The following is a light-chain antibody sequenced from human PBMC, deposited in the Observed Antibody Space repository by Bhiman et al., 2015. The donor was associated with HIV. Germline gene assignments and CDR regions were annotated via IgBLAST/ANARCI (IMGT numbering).Light chain of an antibody. Sequence: QSALTQPASVSGSPGQSITISCTGTSSDVGDYNFVSWYQQHPGKVPKLMIYDVSKRPSGVSNRFSGSKSGNTASLTISGLQAEDEADYYCSSYTSSSTIYVFGTGTKVTVL. V-gene: IGLV2-14*03. J-gene: IGLJ1*01. CDR3: SSYTSSSTIYV. CDR1: SSDVGDYNF. CDR2: DVS.